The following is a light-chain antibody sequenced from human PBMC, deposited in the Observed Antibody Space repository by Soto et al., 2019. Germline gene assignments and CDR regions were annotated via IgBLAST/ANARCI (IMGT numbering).Light chain of an antibody. J-gene: IGLJ1*01. CDR3: SSYAGSSNV. CDR1: SSDVGGYNY. V-gene: IGLV2-11*01. Sequence: QSALTQPRSVSGSPGQSATISCTGTSSDVGGYNYVSWYQHHPGKAPKLMIYDVTKRPSGVPDRFSGSKSGNTASLTISGLQAEDEADYYCSSYAGSSNVFGTGTKLTVL. CDR2: DVT.